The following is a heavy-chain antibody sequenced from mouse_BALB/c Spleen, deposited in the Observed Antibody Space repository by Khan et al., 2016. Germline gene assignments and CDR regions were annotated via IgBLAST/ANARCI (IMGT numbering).Heavy chain of an antibody. CDR1: GFNIKDTY. J-gene: IGHJ4*01. CDR3: ARSLMAWAMDY. CDR2: IDPANGNT. V-gene: IGHV14-3*02. D-gene: IGHD1-1*02. Sequence: VQLQQSGAELVKPGASVTLSCTASGFNIKDTYMHWVKQRPEQGLEWMGRIDPANGNTHYDPKFQAKATITADTSSHTAYLQLSSLTSEDTAVSYGARSLMAWAMDYWGHGTPVTVSS.